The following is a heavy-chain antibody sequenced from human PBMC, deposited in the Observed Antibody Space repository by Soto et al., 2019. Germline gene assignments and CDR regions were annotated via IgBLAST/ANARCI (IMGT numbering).Heavy chain of an antibody. V-gene: IGHV3-11*01. CDR1: GFTFSDYY. CDR3: ARDRAYPDAFDI. Sequence: QVQLVESGGGLVKPGGSLRLSCAASGFTFSDYYMSRIRQAPGKGLEWVSYISHGSTTIYYTDSVKGRFTISRDNAKNSLYLQMNSLRAEDTAVYYCARDRAYPDAFDIWGQGTMVTVSS. J-gene: IGHJ3*02. CDR2: ISHGSTTI.